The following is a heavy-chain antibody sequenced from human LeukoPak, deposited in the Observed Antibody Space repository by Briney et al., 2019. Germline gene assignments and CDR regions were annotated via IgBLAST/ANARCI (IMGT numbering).Heavy chain of an antibody. CDR1: GYDFSGHW. CDR3: PRLLCTSDRCAVHLDLRRHWLDP. Sequence: GESLKISCKGSGYDFSGHWLAWVRQLPGSGLEWMGIIYPDNPDTRYSPSFQGQVTMSADKSISTAYLHWGSLKASDTAMYYCPRLLCTSDRCAVHLDLRRHWLDPWGQGTLVTVSS. V-gene: IGHV5-51*01. D-gene: IGHD2-8*02. J-gene: IGHJ5*02. CDR2: IYPDNPDT.